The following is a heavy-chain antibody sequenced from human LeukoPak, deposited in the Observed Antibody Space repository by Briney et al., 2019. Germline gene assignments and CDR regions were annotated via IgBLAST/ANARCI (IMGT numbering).Heavy chain of an antibody. CDR1: GGTFSSYA. Sequence: ASVKVSCKATGGTFSSYAISWVRQAPGQGLEWMGRIIPILGIANYAQKFQGRVTITADKSTSTAYMELSSLRSEDTAVYYCASHYNYYGSGNVYYGMDVWGQGTTVTVSS. CDR3: ASHYNYYGSGNVYYGMDV. D-gene: IGHD3-10*01. V-gene: IGHV1-69*04. J-gene: IGHJ6*02. CDR2: IIPILGIA.